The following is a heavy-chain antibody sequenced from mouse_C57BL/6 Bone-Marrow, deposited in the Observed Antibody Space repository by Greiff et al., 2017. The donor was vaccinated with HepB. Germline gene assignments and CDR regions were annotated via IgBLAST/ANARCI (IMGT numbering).Heavy chain of an antibody. J-gene: IGHJ1*03. D-gene: IGHD1-1*01. CDR3: ARGPIYYYDREYFDV. CDR1: GYTFTSYW. CDR2: IDPSESYT. Sequence: VQLQQPGAELVKPGASVKLSCKASGYTFTSYWMQWVKQRPGQGLEWIGEIDPSESYTNYNQKFKGKATLTVDTSSSTAYMQLSSLTSEDSAVYYCARGPIYYYDREYFDVWGTGTTVTVSS. V-gene: IGHV1-50*01.